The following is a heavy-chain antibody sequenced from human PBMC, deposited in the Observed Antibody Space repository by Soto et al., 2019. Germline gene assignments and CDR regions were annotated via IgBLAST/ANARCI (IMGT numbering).Heavy chain of an antibody. CDR2: INPSGGST. D-gene: IGHD5-12*01. V-gene: IGHV1-46*01. Sequence: QVQLVQSGAEVKKPGASVKVSCKASGYTFTSYYMHWVRQAPGQGLEWMGIINPSGGSTSYAQKFQGRVTMTRDTSASTVYMELNSLGCEDTAVYYCARSGEGGYSGYDTTIYYWGKGTLVTVSS. J-gene: IGHJ4*02. CDR1: GYTFTSYY. CDR3: ARSGEGGYSGYDTTIYY.